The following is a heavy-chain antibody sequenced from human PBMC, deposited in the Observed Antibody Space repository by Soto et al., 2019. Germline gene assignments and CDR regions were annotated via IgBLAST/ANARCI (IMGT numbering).Heavy chain of an antibody. CDR2: ISWNSNSV. D-gene: IGHD3-10*01. CDR3: AKEGGSGSYYYYYYMDV. Sequence: EVQLVESGGGLVQPGRSLRLSCAASGFTFDDYAMHWVRQAPGKGLEWVSGISWNSNSVAYADSVKGRFTISRDSAKNSLYLQMNSLRAEDTALYYCAKEGGSGSYYYYYYMDVWGKGTTVTVSS. CDR1: GFTFDDYA. V-gene: IGHV3-9*01. J-gene: IGHJ6*03.